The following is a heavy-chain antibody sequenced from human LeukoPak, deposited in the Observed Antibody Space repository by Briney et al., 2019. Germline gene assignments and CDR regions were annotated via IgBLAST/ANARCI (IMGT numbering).Heavy chain of an antibody. CDR3: ARGGGSGSYYYFDY. D-gene: IGHD3-10*01. CDR2: INHSGST. CDR1: GGSFSGYY. Sequence: SETLSLTCAVYGGSFSGYYWSWIRQPPGKGLEWIGEINHSGSTNYNPSLKSRVTISVDRSKNQFSLKLSSVTAADTAVYYCARGGGSGSYYYFDYWGQGTLVTVSS. J-gene: IGHJ4*02. V-gene: IGHV4-34*01.